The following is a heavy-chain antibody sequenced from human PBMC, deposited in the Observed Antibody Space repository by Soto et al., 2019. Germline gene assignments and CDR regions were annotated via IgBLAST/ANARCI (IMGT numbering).Heavy chain of an antibody. CDR2: IWSDGTNK. CDR3: ARAPLTIYDTSGYYDY. CDR1: GVTFSNYA. D-gene: IGHD3-22*01. V-gene: IGHV3-33*01. J-gene: IGHJ4*02. Sequence: QVQLVGSGGGVVQPGRSLRLSCAASGVTFSNYAMHWVRQAPGKGLEWVAVIWSDGTNKYYADSVKGRFTISRDKSKNTPYLQMNSLRAEDTAVYYCARAPLTIYDTSGYYDYWGQGIQVTVSS.